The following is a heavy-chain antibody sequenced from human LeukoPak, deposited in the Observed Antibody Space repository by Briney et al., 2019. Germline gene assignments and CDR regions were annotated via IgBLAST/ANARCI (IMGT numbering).Heavy chain of an antibody. J-gene: IGHJ4*02. D-gene: IGHD3-10*01. CDR3: ARSSYYGAGNSSYDL. CDR2: IYPAGFT. V-gene: IGHV4-4*07. CDR1: GGSMSDNF. Sequence: PSETLSLTCTLSGGSMSDNFWNWIRQPAGKGLEWVGRIYPAGFTSYNPSLKSRVTMSIDTSKNQFSLRLRSVSAADTAVYYCARSSYYGAGNSSYDLWGQGTLVTVSS.